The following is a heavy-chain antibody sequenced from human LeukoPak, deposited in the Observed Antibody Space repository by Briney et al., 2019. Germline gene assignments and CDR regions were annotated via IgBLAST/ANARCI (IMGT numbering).Heavy chain of an antibody. CDR1: GGSFSGYY. J-gene: IGHJ4*02. Sequence: SETLSLTCAVYGGSFSGYYWSWIRQPPGKGLEWIGEINHSGSTNYNPSLKSRVTISVDTSKNQFSLKLSSVTAADTAMYYCARFGYYCSSTSCSTHFDYWGQGTLVTVSS. D-gene: IGHD2-2*01. CDR3: ARFGYYCSSTSCSTHFDY. V-gene: IGHV4-34*01. CDR2: INHSGST.